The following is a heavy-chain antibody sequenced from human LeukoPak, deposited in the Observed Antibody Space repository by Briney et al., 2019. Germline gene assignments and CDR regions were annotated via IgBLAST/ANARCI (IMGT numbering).Heavy chain of an antibody. CDR1: GFTFSSYE. D-gene: IGHD3-10*01. J-gene: IGHJ4*02. Sequence: GGSLRLSCAASGFTFSSYEVNWVRQAPGKGLEWVSYISSSGSTIYYADSVKGRFTISRDNAKSSLYLQMNSLRAEDTAVYYCARDEGFGELFFDYWGQGTLVTVSS. V-gene: IGHV3-48*03. CDR2: ISSSGSTI. CDR3: ARDEGFGELFFDY.